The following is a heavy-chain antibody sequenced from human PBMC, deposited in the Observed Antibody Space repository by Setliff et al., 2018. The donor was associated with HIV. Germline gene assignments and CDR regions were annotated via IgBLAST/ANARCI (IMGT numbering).Heavy chain of an antibody. D-gene: IGHD3-16*02. CDR1: GDSISTSNSY. V-gene: IGHV4-39*01. J-gene: IGHJ3*02. CDR2: LYYGGST. CDR3: ARHQVIPTVIGAFDI. Sequence: KPSETLSLTCTVSGDSISTSNSYWGWVRQPPGKGLEWIGSLYYGGSTYYNPSLKSRVTISVDTSKSHFSLKLSSVTAADTAVYYCARHQVIPTVIGAFDIWGQGTVVTVSS.